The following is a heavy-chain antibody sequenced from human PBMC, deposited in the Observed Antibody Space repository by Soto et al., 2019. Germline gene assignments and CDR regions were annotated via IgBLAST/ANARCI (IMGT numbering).Heavy chain of an antibody. J-gene: IGHJ5*02. CDR3: ARSSGGGLETDP. CDR1: GYTFTGYY. V-gene: IGHV1-2*02. CDR2: MNPNSGGT. D-gene: IGHD2-15*01. Sequence: ASVKVSCKASGYTFTGYYLHWVRQAPGQGLEWMGWMNPNSGGTNYAQRFQGRVTFTRDTSISIAYMEWTSLSPDDTAVYYCARSSGGGLETDPWGQGTLVTVSS.